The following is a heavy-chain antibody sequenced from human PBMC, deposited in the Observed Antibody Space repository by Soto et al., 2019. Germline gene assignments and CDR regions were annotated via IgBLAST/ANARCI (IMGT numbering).Heavy chain of an antibody. D-gene: IGHD4-17*01. CDR2: IWYDGSNK. J-gene: IGHJ5*02. CDR3: ARDGGGYYPNWFDP. Sequence: QVQLVESGGGVVQPGRSLRLSCAASGFTFSSYGMHWVRQAPGKGLEWVAVIWYDGSNKYYADSVKGRFTISRDNSKNTLYLQMNSLRAEDTAVYYCARDGGGYYPNWFDPWGQGTLVTVSS. V-gene: IGHV3-33*01. CDR1: GFTFSSYG.